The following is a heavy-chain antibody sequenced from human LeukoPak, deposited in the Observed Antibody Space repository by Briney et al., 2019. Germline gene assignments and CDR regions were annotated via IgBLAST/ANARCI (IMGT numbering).Heavy chain of an antibody. V-gene: IGHV4-59*01. CDR1: GGSMSNYY. CDR3: ARDSRLFDWHDAFDI. Sequence: PSETLSLTCTVSGGSMSNYYWSWIRQPPGQGLEWIGYIYYSGSTNYNPSLKSRVTISVDTSKNQFSLKLSSVTAADTAVYYCARDSRLFDWHDAFDIWSQGTMVTVSS. D-gene: IGHD3-9*01. J-gene: IGHJ3*02. CDR2: IYYSGST.